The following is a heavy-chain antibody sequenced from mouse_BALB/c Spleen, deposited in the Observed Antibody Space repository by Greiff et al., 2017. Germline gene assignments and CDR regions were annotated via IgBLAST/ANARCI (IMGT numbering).Heavy chain of an antibody. J-gene: IGHJ3*01. V-gene: IGHV5-17*02. D-gene: IGHD1-1*01. CDR3: ARSEGGSSPFAY. CDR1: GFTFSSFG. Sequence: EVKLVESGGGLVQPGGSRKLSCAASGFTFSSFGMHWVRQAPEKGLEWVAYISSGSSTIYYADTVKGRFTISRDNPKNTLFLQMTSLRSEDTAMYYCARSEGGSSPFAYWGQGTLVTVSA. CDR2: ISSGSSTI.